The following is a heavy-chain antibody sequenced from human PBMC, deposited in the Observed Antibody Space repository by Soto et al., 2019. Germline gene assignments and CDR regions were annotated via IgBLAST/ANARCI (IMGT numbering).Heavy chain of an antibody. V-gene: IGHV4-30-4*01. J-gene: IGHJ4*02. CDR2: IYYSGST. D-gene: IGHD4-4*01. CDR3: ARGKGGVYSNYPTFDY. CDR1: GGSISSGDYY. Sequence: SETLSLTCTVSGGSISSGDYYWSWIRQPPGKGLEWIGYIYYSGSTYYNPSLKSRVTISVDTSKNQFSLKLSSVTAADTAVYYCARGKGGVYSNYPTFDYWGQGTLVTVSS.